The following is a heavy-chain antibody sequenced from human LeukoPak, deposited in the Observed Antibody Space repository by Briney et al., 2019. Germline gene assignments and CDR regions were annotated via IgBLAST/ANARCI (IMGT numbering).Heavy chain of an antibody. V-gene: IGHV3-21*06. Sequence: GGSLRLSCAASGFTFSNYWMNWVRQAPGKGLEWVSSVSNSGDYIHYADSVKGWFTISRDNSKNSLYLQMNSLRAEDTAVYYCARALIGYYFDYWGQGTLVTVSS. D-gene: IGHD2-8*01. CDR3: ARALIGYYFDY. CDR1: GFTFSNYW. CDR2: VSNSGDYI. J-gene: IGHJ4*02.